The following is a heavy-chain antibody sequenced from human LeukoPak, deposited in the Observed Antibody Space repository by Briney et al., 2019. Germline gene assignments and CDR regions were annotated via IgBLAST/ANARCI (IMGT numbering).Heavy chain of an antibody. CDR2: ISAYNGNT. V-gene: IGHV1-18*01. CDR3: ARERYCSGGSCYPRDYYYYYGMDV. Sequence: ASVKVSCKASVYTFTSYGISWVRQAPGQGLEWMVWISAYNGNTNYAQKLQGRVTMTTDTSTSTAYMELRSLRSDDTAVYYCARERYCSGGSCYPRDYYYYYGMDVWGQGTTVTVSS. CDR1: VYTFTSYG. J-gene: IGHJ6*02. D-gene: IGHD2-15*01.